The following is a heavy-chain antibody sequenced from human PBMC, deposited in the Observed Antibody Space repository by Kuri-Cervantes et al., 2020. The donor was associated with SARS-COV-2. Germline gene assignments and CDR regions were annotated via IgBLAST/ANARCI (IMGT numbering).Heavy chain of an antibody. J-gene: IGHJ4*02. D-gene: IGHD3-3*01. Sequence: GESLKISCAASGFIFSSCGIHWVRQAPGKGLEWVAFIRYDGSESHYGASVKGRVTISRDNSKNTVYLQLNSLRPEDTAVYYCAKNHGGGYDFSIHFDTYFDYWGQGTLVTVSS. CDR1: GFIFSSCG. CDR2: IRYDGSES. V-gene: IGHV3-30*02. CDR3: AKNHGGGYDFSIHFDTYFDY.